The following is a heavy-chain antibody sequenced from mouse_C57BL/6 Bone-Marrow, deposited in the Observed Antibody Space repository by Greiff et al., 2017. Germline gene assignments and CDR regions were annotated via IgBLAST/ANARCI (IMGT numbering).Heavy chain of an antibody. CDR2: ISDGGSYT. J-gene: IGHJ4*01. CDR1: GFTFSSYA. Sequence: EVQLVESGGGLVKPGGSLKLSCAASGFTFSSYAMSWVRQTPEKRLEWVATISDGGSYTYYPDNVKGRFTISRDNAKNNLYLQMSHLKSEDTAMYYSAIGICYGYSYAMGYWGQGTSVTVAS. CDR3: AIGICYGYSYAMGY. D-gene: IGHD2-2*01. V-gene: IGHV5-4*01.